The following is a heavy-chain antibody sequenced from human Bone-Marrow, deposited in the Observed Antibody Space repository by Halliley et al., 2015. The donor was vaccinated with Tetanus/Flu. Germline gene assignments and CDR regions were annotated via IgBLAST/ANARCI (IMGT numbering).Heavy chain of an antibody. V-gene: IGHV4-59*01. Sequence: IYYSGSPNYNPSLKSRVSISVDTSKNQFSLRLNSVTAADTAVYYCARVDATFDTGFGTWGQGILVTVSS. CDR3: ARVDATFDTGFGT. D-gene: IGHD2-15*01. J-gene: IGHJ5*02. CDR2: IYYSGSP.